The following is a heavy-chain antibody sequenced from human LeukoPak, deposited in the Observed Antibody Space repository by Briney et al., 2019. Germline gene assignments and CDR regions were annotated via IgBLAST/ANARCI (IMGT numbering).Heavy chain of an antibody. CDR1: GFTVSSNY. CDR2: IYGGGNI. D-gene: IGHD5/OR15-5a*01. CDR3: AREENGGVYDDGFDI. J-gene: IGHJ3*02. V-gene: IGHV3-53*01. Sequence: PGGSLRLSCAASGFTVSSNYMNWVRQAPGKGLEWVSVIYGGGNIYYADSVKGRFTISRDNFKNTVYLQMSSLRAEDTAVYYCAREENGGVYDDGFDIWGQGTMVTVSS.